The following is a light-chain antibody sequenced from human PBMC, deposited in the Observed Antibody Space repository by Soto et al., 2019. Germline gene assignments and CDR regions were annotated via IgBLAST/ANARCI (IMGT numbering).Light chain of an antibody. Sequence: EIVLTQSPGTLSLSPGAGAPLSCRASQSVSSTYLAWYQQKPGQAPRLLISGASSRATGIPDRFSGSGSGTDFTLTITRLEPEDFAVYYCQQYGSSPKTFGQGTKVDIK. V-gene: IGKV3-20*01. CDR2: GAS. CDR3: QQYGSSPKT. CDR1: QSVSSTY. J-gene: IGKJ1*01.